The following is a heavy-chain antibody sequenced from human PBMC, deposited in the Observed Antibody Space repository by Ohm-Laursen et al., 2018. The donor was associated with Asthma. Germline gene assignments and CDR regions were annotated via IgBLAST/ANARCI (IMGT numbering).Heavy chain of an antibody. Sequence: SLSLSFTACGFTFSNYAMSGVRQAPGKGLEWVSGISGSGDSTYYADSVKGRFTFSRDNSKNTLYLQMNSLRAEDTAVYYCAKECSGGICYSDYWGQGTLVTVSS. CDR1: GFTFSNYA. D-gene: IGHD2-15*01. V-gene: IGHV3-23*01. J-gene: IGHJ4*02. CDR2: ISGSGDST. CDR3: AKECSGGICYSDY.